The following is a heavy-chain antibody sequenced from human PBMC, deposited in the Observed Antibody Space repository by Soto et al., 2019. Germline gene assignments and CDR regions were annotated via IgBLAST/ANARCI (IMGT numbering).Heavy chain of an antibody. Sequence: PSETLSLTRTVSGGSLSSYYWTWIRQSPGKGLEWIGYVYFSGNTNYNPSLKSRVTISIDTSKNQFSLRLASVTAADTAFYYCGSVRPSGYVLSWGQGTLVTVSS. V-gene: IGHV4-59*01. CDR2: VYFSGNT. CDR1: GGSLSSYY. D-gene: IGHD6-25*01. CDR3: GSVRPSGYVLS. J-gene: IGHJ5*02.